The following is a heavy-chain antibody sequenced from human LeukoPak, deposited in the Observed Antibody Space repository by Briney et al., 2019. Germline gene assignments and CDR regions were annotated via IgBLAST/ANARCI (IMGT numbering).Heavy chain of an antibody. Sequence: PSETLSLTCAVYGGSFSGYYWSWIRQPPGKGLEWIGYIFHRGGTSYNPSLKSRILFSVDTSQNQFSLKLNSVTAADTAVYYCVREILYCSGGSCYRGPFDNWGQGTLVTVSA. CDR2: IFHRGGT. D-gene: IGHD2-15*01. J-gene: IGHJ4*02. V-gene: IGHV4-34*09. CDR3: VREILYCSGGSCYRGPFDN. CDR1: GGSFSGYY.